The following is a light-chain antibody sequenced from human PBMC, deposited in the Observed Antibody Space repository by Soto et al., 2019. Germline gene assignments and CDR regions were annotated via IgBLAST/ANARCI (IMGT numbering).Light chain of an antibody. J-gene: IGLJ3*02. Sequence: QSALTQPASVSGSPGQSITISCTGTSRDVGGYNYVSWYQQHPGKAPKLMIYEVSNRPSGVSNRFSGSKSGNTASLTISGLQAEDEADYYCSSYTSSSTWGFGGGTKRTVL. V-gene: IGLV2-14*01. CDR1: SRDVGGYNY. CDR3: SSYTSSSTWG. CDR2: EVS.